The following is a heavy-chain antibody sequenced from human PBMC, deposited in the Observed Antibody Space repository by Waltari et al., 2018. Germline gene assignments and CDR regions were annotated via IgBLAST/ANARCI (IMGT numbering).Heavy chain of an antibody. CDR2: INTDASDR. CDR1: GLTVSSSC. J-gene: IGHJ4*02. D-gene: IGHD3-22*01. V-gene: IGHV3-74*03. Sequence: VQLVESGGVFVQPGGSLSLSCAVSGLTVSSSCFLCVRQAPGEGLVWVARINTDASDRKYADSVKGRFTISRDNAKNTLYLQMNSLRAADTAVYYCARVHYDSSGYGPDYWGQGTRVTVSS. CDR3: ARVHYDSSGYGPDY.